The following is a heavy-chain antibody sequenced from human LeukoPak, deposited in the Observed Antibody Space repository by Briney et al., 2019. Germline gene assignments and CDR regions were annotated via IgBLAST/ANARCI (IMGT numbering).Heavy chain of an antibody. Sequence: ASVKSSSKASGYTITDYYMHCGRQAPAQRLQGMGRINPNSGGTKFAQRSQGSVSITTDTTTSTAYYELSSCRSDDTAAYYFSRVVRNNWTDRAGDYWGQGTLVTVSS. CDR3: SRVVRNNWTDRAGDY. J-gene: IGHJ4*02. V-gene: IGHV1-2*06. CDR1: GYTITDYY. D-gene: IGHD1-20*01. CDR2: INPNSGGT.